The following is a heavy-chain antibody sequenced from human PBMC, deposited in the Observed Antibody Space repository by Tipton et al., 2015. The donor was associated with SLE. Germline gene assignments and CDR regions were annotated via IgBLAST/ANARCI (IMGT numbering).Heavy chain of an antibody. J-gene: IGHJ4*02. CDR1: GGSISSGSYY. Sequence: TLSLTCTVSGGSISSGSYYWSWIRQPAGKGLVWIGHIYTSGSTNYNPSLQSRVTISVDTSKNQFSLKLSSVTAADTAVYYCARGFIWGSYRYYFDYWGQGTLVTVSS. D-gene: IGHD3-16*02. CDR3: ARGFIWGSYRYYFDY. CDR2: IYTSGST. V-gene: IGHV4-61*09.